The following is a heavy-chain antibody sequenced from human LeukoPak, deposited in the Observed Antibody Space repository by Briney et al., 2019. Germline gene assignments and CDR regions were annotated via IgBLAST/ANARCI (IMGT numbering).Heavy chain of an antibody. D-gene: IGHD3-3*01. CDR3: ARETNDFWSGFDY. Sequence: GASVTVSCKASGYTFTGYYMHWVRQAPGQGLEWMGWINPNSGGTNYAQKFQGRVTMTRDTSISTAYMELSRLRSDDTAVYYCARETNDFWSGFDYWGQGTLVTVSS. CDR1: GYTFTGYY. V-gene: IGHV1-2*02. CDR2: INPNSGGT. J-gene: IGHJ4*02.